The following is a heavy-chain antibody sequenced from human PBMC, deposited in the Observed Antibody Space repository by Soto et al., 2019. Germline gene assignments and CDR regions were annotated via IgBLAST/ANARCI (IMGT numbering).Heavy chain of an antibody. CDR2: IYYSGST. CDR3: ARDNGYYDILTGSYYYYGMDV. V-gene: IGHV4-30-4*01. D-gene: IGHD3-9*01. Sequence: PSETLSLTCTVSGCAISSGDYYWSWILQPPGKGLEWIGYIYYSGSTYYNPSLKSRVTISVDTSKNQFSLKLSSVTAADTAVYYCARDNGYYDILTGSYYYYGMDVWGQGTTVTVSS. CDR1: GCAISSGDYY. J-gene: IGHJ6*02.